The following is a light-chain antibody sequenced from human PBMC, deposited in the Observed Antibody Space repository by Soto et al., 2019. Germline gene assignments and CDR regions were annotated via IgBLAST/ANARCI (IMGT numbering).Light chain of an antibody. Sequence: DIVMTQSPDSLAVSLGERATVNCKSGQSVLYSSDNRNYLAWYQQKPGQSPKLLISWASTRESGVPDRFSGSGSETDFTLTISSLQAEDVAVYFCQQYYTNPRTFGQGTKVEIK. J-gene: IGKJ1*01. CDR2: WAS. CDR1: QSVLYSSDNRNY. V-gene: IGKV4-1*01. CDR3: QQYYTNPRT.